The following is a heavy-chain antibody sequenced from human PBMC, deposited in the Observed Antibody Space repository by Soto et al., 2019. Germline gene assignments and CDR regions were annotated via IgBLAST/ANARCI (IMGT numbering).Heavy chain of an antibody. CDR2: IYYSGST. CDR1: GGSISSSSYY. V-gene: IGHV4-39*01. D-gene: IGHD6-6*01. Sequence: QLQLQESGPGLVKPSETLSLTCTVSGGSISSSSYYWGWIRQPPGKGLEWIGSIYYSGSTYYNPSLTGRVTIAVDTSKNQCYLKLSSVTAAETPVYYCGRTNFLVPLYYYCYMDVWVKGTTVTVSS. J-gene: IGHJ6*03. CDR3: GRTNFLVPLYYYCYMDV.